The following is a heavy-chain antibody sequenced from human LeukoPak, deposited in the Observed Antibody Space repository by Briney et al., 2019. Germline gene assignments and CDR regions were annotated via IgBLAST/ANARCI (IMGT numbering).Heavy chain of an antibody. CDR2: IYYSGST. CDR1: GGSISSNSYY. V-gene: IGHV4-61*10. J-gene: IGHJ4*02. Sequence: SETLSLTCTVSGGSISSNSYYWSWIRQPAGKGLEWIGYIYYSGSTNYNPSLKSRVTISVDTSKNQFSLKLSSVTAADTAVYYCARGKSIFGVVAGYYFDYWGQGTLVTVSS. CDR3: ARGKSIFGVVAGYYFDY. D-gene: IGHD3-3*01.